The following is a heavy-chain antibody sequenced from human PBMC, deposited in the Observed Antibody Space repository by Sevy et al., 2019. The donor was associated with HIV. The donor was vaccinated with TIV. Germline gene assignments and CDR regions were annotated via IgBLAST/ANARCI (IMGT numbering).Heavy chain of an antibody. J-gene: IGHJ6*02. CDR3: ARGMYSSSWYLHYYYYGTDV. CDR2: MNPNSGNT. D-gene: IGHD6-13*01. V-gene: IGHV1-8*03. Sequence: ASVKVSCKASGYTFTSYDINWVRQATGQGLEWMGWMNPNSGNTGYAQKFQGRVTITRNTSISTAYMELSSLRSEDTAVYYCARGMYSSSWYLHYYYYGTDVWGQGTTVTVSS. CDR1: GYTFTSYD.